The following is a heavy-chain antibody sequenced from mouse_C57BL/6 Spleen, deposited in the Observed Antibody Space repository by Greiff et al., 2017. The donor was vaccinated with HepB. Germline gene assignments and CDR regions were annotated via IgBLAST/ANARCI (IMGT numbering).Heavy chain of an antibody. CDR1: GYTFTSYW. V-gene: IGHV1-50*01. Sequence: QVQLQQPGAELVKPGASVKLSCKASGYTFTSYWMQWVKQRPGQGLEWIGEIDPSDSYTNYNQKFKGKATLTVDTSSSTAYMQLSSLTSEDSAVYYSARSKGTTRSHAMDYWGQGTSVTVSS. CDR3: ARSKGTTRSHAMDY. D-gene: IGHD1-1*01. J-gene: IGHJ4*01. CDR2: IDPSDSYT.